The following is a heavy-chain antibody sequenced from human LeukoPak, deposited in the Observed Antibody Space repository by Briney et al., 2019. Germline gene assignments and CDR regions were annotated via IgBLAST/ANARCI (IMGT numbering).Heavy chain of an antibody. Sequence: SETLSLTCAVYGGSFSGYYWSWIRQPPGKGLEWIGEINHSGSTNYNPSLKSRVTISVDTSKNQFSLKLSSVTAADTAVYYCARTAVGKVVRGVFQHWGQGTLVTVFS. CDR1: GGSFSGYY. J-gene: IGHJ1*01. CDR3: ARTAVGKVVRGVFQH. V-gene: IGHV4-34*01. D-gene: IGHD3-10*01. CDR2: INHSGST.